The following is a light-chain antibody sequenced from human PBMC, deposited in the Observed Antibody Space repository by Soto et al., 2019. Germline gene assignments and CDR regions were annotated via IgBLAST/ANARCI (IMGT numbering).Light chain of an antibody. Sequence: IQVTQSPSSLSASVGDRVTITCRASQSINTYLSWYQQKPGRAPKHLINAASSLQTGVPSRFSGSGSGTDFTLTIRSLQPEDFATYYCQQTYGAPRTLGQGTKVDIK. CDR3: QQTYGAPRT. CDR1: QSINTY. J-gene: IGKJ1*01. CDR2: AAS. V-gene: IGKV1-39*01.